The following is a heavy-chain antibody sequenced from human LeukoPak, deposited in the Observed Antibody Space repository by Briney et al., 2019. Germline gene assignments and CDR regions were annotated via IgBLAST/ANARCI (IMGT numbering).Heavy chain of an antibody. D-gene: IGHD3-22*01. CDR2: TYHSDYT. Sequence: PSGTLSLTCAVSGGSINSSHWWSWVRQSPGKGLEWIGNTYHSDYTNYNPSLKSRATISVDKSKNQLSLKVTSVTAADTAMYYCAREGGYLRGFFDYWGQGTLVTVSS. V-gene: IGHV4-4*02. CDR1: GGSINSSHW. CDR3: AREGGYLRGFFDY. J-gene: IGHJ4*02.